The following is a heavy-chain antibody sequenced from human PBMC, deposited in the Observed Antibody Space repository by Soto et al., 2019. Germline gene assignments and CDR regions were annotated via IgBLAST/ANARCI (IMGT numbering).Heavy chain of an antibody. CDR3: ARGSKGGYSYGDWCGYDCHYGLAF. CDR2: MNPNSGNT. V-gene: IGHV1-8*01. Sequence: LKVSCKASGCALTRKEINWVRQATGQGLEWMGWMNPNSGNTGYAQKFQGRVTMTRNTSISTAYMELSSLRSEDTAVYYCARGSKGGYSYGDWCGYDCHYGLAFRGKRAKVT. J-gene: IGHJ6*04. CDR1: GCALTRKE. D-gene: IGHD5-18*01.